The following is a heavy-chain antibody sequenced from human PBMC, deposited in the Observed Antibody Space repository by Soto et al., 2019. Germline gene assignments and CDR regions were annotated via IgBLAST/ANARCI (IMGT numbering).Heavy chain of an antibody. CDR1: GGSISSYY. Sequence: PSETLSLTCTVSGGSISSYYWSWIRQPPGKGLEWIGYIYYSGSTNYNPSLKSRVTISVDTSKNQFSLKLSSVTAADTAVYYCAXVLYSSAAAGTYNWFDPWGQGTLVTVSS. J-gene: IGHJ5*02. D-gene: IGHD6-13*01. CDR3: AXVLYSSAAAGTYNWFDP. V-gene: IGHV4-59*01. CDR2: IYYSGST.